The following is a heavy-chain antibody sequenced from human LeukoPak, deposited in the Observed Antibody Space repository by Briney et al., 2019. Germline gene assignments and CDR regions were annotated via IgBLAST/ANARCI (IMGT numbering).Heavy chain of an antibody. CDR3: ARDPGFVVVVPYYMDV. Sequence: ASVKVSCKASGYTFTSYGISWVRQAPGQGLEWMGWISAYNGNTNYAQKLQGRVTMTTDTSTSTAYMELRSLRSDDTAVYYCARDPGFVVVVPYYMDVWGKGTTVTVSS. CDR2: ISAYNGNT. J-gene: IGHJ6*03. V-gene: IGHV1-18*01. CDR1: GYTFTSYG. D-gene: IGHD2-2*01.